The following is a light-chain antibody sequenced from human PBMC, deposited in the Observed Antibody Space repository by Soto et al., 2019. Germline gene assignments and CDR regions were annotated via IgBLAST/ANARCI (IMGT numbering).Light chain of an antibody. Sequence: IVVTQSTVTRAFSPGGIGTLSCKARQTISSSSLAWYQQKGGQAPRLLIYGASSRATGIPDRFSGSGSGTDFTLTISRLEPDAFAVYYCQQYGSSSTFGQGTRLEIK. CDR3: QQYGSSST. J-gene: IGKJ5*01. V-gene: IGKV3-20*01. CDR1: QTISSSS. CDR2: GAS.